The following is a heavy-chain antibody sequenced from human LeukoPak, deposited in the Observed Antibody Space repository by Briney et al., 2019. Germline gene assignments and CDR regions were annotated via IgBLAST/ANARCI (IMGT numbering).Heavy chain of an antibody. CDR1: GGSFSGYY. D-gene: IGHD5-18*01. CDR3: ARHSGLVDTAPCDY. V-gene: IGHV4-34*01. CDR2: INHSGST. Sequence: SETLSLTCAVYGGSFSGYYWSWIRQPPGKGLEWIGEINHSGSTNYNPSLKSRVTISVDTSKNQFSLKLSSVTAADTAVYYCARHSGLVDTAPCDYWGQGTLVTVSS. J-gene: IGHJ4*02.